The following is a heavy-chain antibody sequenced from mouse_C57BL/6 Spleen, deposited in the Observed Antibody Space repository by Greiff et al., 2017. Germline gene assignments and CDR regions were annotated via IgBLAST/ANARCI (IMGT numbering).Heavy chain of an antibody. D-gene: IGHD2-4*01. CDR1: GYTFTSYW. Sequence: QVQLQQPGAELVKPGASVKLSCKASGYTFTSYWMHWVKQRPGQGLEWIGMIHPNSGSTNYNEKFKSKATLTVDKSSSTAYMQLSSLTSEDPAVYYCARSVYDYAWFAYWGQGTLVTVSA. V-gene: IGHV1-64*01. CDR2: IHPNSGST. J-gene: IGHJ3*01. CDR3: ARSVYDYAWFAY.